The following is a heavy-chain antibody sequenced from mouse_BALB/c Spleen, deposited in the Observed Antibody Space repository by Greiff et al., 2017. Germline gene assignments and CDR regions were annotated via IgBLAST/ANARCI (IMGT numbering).Heavy chain of an antibody. J-gene: IGHJ1*01. CDR2: ISSGGSYP. Sequence: EVQRVESGGGLVKPGGSLKLSCAASGFTFSSYAMSWVRQTPERRLEWVATISSGGSYPYYPDSLKGRFTFSRDNDKNTLYLQMSSLRSEDTAMYYCARHEVGRGYFDVWGAGTTVTVSS. CDR1: GFTFSSYA. CDR3: ARHEVGRGYFDV. D-gene: IGHD4-1*01. V-gene: IGHV5-9-3*01.